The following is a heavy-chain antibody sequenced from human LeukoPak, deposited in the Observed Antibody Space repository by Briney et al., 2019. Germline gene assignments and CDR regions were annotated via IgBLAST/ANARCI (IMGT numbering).Heavy chain of an antibody. J-gene: IGHJ4*02. CDR3: AKVWARGIAAAALDY. D-gene: IGHD6-13*01. V-gene: IGHV3-30*18. Sequence: GGSLRLSCAASGFTFSSYGMHWVRQAPGKGLEWVAVISYDGSDKYYADSVKGRFTISRDNSMNTLYLQMSSLRAEDTAVYYCAKVWARGIAAAALDYWGQGTLVTVSS. CDR1: GFTFSSYG. CDR2: ISYDGSDK.